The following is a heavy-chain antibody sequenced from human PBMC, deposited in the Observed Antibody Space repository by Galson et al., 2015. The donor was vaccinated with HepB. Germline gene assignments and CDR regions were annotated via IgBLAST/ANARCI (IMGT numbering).Heavy chain of an antibody. CDR2: INPNSGGT. CDR1: GYTFTGYY. Sequence: SVKVSCKASGYTFTGYYMHWVRQAPGQGLEWMGWINPNSGGTNYAQKFQGRVTMTRDTSISTAYMELSRLRSDDTAVYYCARGGGGDRSGYTADFQHWGQGTLVTVSS. D-gene: IGHD3-22*01. V-gene: IGHV1-2*02. J-gene: IGHJ1*01. CDR3: ARGGGGDRSGYTADFQH.